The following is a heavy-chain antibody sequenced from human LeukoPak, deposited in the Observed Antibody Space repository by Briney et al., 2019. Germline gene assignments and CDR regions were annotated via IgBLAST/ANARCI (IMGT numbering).Heavy chain of an antibody. D-gene: IGHD3-10*01. CDR3: ARTRYYYNSRSYGAPYYFDY. CDR1: GGSISTYY. Sequence: SETLSLTCTVSGGSISTYYWTWIRQPPGKGLEWIGYIYYTGSSNYNPSLKSRVTISVDTSKNQFSLKLSSVTAADTAVYYCARTRYYYNSRSYGAPYYFDYWGQGTLVTVSS. CDR2: IYYTGSS. V-gene: IGHV4-59*08. J-gene: IGHJ4*02.